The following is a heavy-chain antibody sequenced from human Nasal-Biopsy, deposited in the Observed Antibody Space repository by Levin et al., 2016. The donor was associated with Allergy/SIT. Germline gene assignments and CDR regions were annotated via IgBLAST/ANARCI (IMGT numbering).Heavy chain of an antibody. CDR3: ARYWSGGSCYDY. CDR2: IKADGSEK. Sequence: GESLKISCTASGFNFNIYWMGWVRQAPGKGLEWVANIKADGSEKYYLDSVKGRFTISRDNAKDSLYLQLNSLTAEDTAVYYCARYWSGGSCYDYWGQGALVTVSS. J-gene: IGHJ4*02. V-gene: IGHV3-7*01. CDR1: GFNFNIYW. D-gene: IGHD2-15*01.